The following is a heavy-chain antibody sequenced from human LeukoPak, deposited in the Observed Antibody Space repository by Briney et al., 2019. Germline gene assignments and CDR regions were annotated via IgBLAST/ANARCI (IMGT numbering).Heavy chain of an antibody. CDR1: GYTFMSYG. J-gene: IGHJ4*02. CDR2: IIPILGIA. V-gene: IGHV1-69*04. CDR3: ARTPPIIKYSSGWYYFDY. Sequence: ASVKVSCKASGYTFMSYGISWVRQAPGQGLEWMGRIIPILGIANYAQRFQGRVTITADKSTSTAYMELSSLRSEDTAVYYCARTPPIIKYSSGWYYFDYWGQGTLVTVSS. D-gene: IGHD6-19*01.